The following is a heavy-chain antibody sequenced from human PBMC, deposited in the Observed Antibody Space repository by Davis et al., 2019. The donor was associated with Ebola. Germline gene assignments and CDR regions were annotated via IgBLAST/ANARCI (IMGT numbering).Heavy chain of an antibody. J-gene: IGHJ6*02. CDR1: EYTFISYY. CDR2: INPSAGTT. D-gene: IGHD2-15*01. V-gene: IGHV1-46*01. Sequence: ASVKVSCKASEYTFISYYLHWVRQAPGQGLEWMGMINPSAGTTIYAQSFQGRVTMTRDTSTTTVYMELSSLRSDDTAVYYCARDRRHHVFLPIGFYYYGLDVWGQGTTVTVSS. CDR3: ARDRRHHVFLPIGFYYYGLDV.